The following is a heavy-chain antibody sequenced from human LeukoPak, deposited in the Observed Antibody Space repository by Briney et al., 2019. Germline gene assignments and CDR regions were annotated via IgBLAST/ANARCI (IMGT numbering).Heavy chain of an antibody. D-gene: IGHD4-17*01. J-gene: IGHJ4*02. CDR3: ARDQYPTALDY. CDR2: IYYSGST. V-gene: IGHV4-31*03. CDR1: GGSISSGGYY. Sequence: SETLSLTCTVSGGSISSGGYYWSWIRQHPGKGLEWIGYIYYSGSTYYNPSLKSRVTISVDTSKNQFSLKLSSVTAADTAVYYCARDQYPTALDYWGQGTLVAVSS.